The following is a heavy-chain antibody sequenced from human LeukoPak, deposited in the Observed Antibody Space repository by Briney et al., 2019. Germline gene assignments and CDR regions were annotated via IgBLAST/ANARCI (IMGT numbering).Heavy chain of an antibody. J-gene: IGHJ4*02. CDR2: ISSSGSTI. D-gene: IGHD6-13*01. CDR3: AREYSSTWYAGRGLFDY. Sequence: GGSLRLSCAASGFTFSNYGMNWVRQAPGKGLEWLSYISSSGSTISYADSVKGRVTISRDNAKNSLYLQMNSLRAEDTAIYYCAREYSSTWYAGRGLFDYWGQGTLVTVSS. CDR1: GFTFSNYG. V-gene: IGHV3-48*03.